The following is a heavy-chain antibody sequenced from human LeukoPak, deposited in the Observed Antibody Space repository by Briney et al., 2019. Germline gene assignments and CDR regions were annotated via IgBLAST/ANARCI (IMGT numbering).Heavy chain of an antibody. CDR1: GFTFSSYV. D-gene: IGHD6-19*01. Sequence: PGGSLRLSCAASGFTFSSYVMSWVRQAPGKGLEWVSAIGGSGRYTYYADSVKGRFTISRDNSKNTLFLQTSSLRAEDTAEYYCARGDRTSGWYDWGQGTLVTVSS. CDR3: ARGDRTSGWYD. CDR2: IGGSGRYT. V-gene: IGHV3-23*01. J-gene: IGHJ4*02.